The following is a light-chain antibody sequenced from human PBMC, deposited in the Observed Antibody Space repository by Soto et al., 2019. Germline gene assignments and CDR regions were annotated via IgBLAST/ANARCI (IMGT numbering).Light chain of an antibody. V-gene: IGLV2-14*01. CDR1: SSDVGGYNY. CDR3: SSYTSSSTPLYV. Sequence: QSVLTQPASVSGSPGQSITISCTGTSSDVGGYNYVSWYQQHPGKAPKLMIYDVSNRPSGVSNRFSGSKSGNTAFLTISGLQAEDEADYYCSSYTSSSTPLYVFGTGTKVTV. CDR2: DVS. J-gene: IGLJ1*01.